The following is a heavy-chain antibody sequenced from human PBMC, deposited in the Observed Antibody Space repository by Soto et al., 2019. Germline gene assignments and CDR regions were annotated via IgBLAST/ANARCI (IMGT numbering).Heavy chain of an antibody. Sequence: PSETLSLTCAVYGGSFSGYYWSWIRQPPGKGLEWIGEINHSVSTNYNPSLKSRVTISVDTSKNQFSLKLSSVTAADTAVYYCARGRGAARLVYFDYWGQGTLVTVSS. CDR3: ARGRGAARLVYFDY. D-gene: IGHD6-6*01. CDR1: GGSFSGYY. J-gene: IGHJ4*02. CDR2: INHSVST. V-gene: IGHV4-34*01.